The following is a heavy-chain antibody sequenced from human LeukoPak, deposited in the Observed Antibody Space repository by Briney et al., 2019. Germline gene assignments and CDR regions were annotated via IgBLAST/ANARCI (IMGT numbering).Heavy chain of an antibody. D-gene: IGHD1-26*01. Sequence: PGGSLRLSCAAVGFTFGSYWMSWVRQAPGKGLECVATIKEDGSDKYYVDSVKGRFTISRDNAKNSLSLQINSLRADDTAVYYCARYGNLGYWGQGTLVTVSS. J-gene: IGHJ4*02. CDR3: ARYGNLGY. V-gene: IGHV3-7*01. CDR1: GFTFGSYW. CDR2: IKEDGSDK.